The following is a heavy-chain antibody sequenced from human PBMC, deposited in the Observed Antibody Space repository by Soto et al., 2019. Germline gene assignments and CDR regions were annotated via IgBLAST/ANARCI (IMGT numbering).Heavy chain of an antibody. CDR3: ARVVSLLWFGELLSPYYYYYGMDV. Sequence: QVQLVQSGAEVKKPGASVKVSCKASGYTFTSYGISWVRQAPGQGLEWMGWISAYNGNTNYAQKLQGRVTRTTDTSTSTAXXEXRXXRSDNTAVYYCARVVSLLWFGELLSPYYYYYGMDVWCQGTTVTVSS. J-gene: IGHJ6*02. CDR2: ISAYNGNT. D-gene: IGHD3-10*01. V-gene: IGHV1-18*01. CDR1: GYTFTSYG.